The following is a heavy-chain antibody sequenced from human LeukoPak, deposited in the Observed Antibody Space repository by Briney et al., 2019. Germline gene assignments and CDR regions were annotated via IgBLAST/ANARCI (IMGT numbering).Heavy chain of an antibody. CDR3: ARPGASSPGNWFAS. Sequence: ASVKVSCKASGYTFTNHAMNWVRQAPGQGLEWMGWIDTANGNTKYLQKFQGRVTITRDTSARIVYVELSSLRFEDTAVYYCARPGASSPGNWFASWGQGTLVTVSS. CDR2: IDTANGNT. D-gene: IGHD6-13*01. CDR1: GYTFTNHA. V-gene: IGHV1-3*04. J-gene: IGHJ5*01.